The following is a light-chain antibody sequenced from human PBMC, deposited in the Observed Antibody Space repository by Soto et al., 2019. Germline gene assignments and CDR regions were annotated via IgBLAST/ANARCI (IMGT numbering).Light chain of an antibody. J-gene: IGKJ5*01. CDR1: QSVSSN. CDR3: QQYGSSLIN. V-gene: IGKV3-15*01. CDR2: GAS. Sequence: EIVMTQSPATLSVSPGERATLSCRASQSVSSNLAWYQQKPGQAPRLLIYGASTRATGIPARFSGSGFGTEFTLTISRLEPEDFAVYYCQQYGSSLINFGQGTRLEIK.